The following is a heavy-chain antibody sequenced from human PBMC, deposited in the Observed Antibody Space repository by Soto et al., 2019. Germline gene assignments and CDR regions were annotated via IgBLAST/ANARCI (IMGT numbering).Heavy chain of an antibody. Sequence: SETLSLTCAVYGGSFSDYHWSWIRQPPGKGLEWVGEIDHSGDTNYNPSLKSRVTISVDTSKNQFSLKLSSVTAADTAVYYCASQPLEDTDYYDSSGYYGLWGQGTLVTVSS. CDR3: ASQPLEDTDYYDSSGYYGL. V-gene: IGHV4-34*01. J-gene: IGHJ4*02. D-gene: IGHD3-22*01. CDR1: GGSFSDYH. CDR2: IDHSGDT.